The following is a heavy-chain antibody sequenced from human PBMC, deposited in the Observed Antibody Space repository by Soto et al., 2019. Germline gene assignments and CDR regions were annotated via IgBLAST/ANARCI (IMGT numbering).Heavy chain of an antibody. Sequence: EVQVVESGGGLIQPGGSLRLYCDVSGFLVTANYMSWVRQAPGKGLEWVSGIDSGVSTYYIVYVKGRFSISRDMSKNTPYLKVNSLRAEVTTVYYCHGYGYWGQGTLVTVSS. CDR1: GFLVTANY. CDR3: HGYGY. J-gene: IGHJ4*02. D-gene: IGHD5-12*01. V-gene: IGHV3-53*01. CDR2: IDSGVST.